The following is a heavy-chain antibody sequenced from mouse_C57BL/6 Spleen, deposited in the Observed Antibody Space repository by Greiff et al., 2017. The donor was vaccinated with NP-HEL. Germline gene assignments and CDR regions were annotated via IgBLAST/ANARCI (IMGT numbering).Heavy chain of an antibody. CDR3: ARRLRYAMDY. V-gene: IGHV14-3*01. J-gene: IGHJ4*01. Sequence: EVQLQQSVAELVRPGASVKLSCTASGFNFKNTYMHWVKQRPEQGLEWIGRIDPANGNTKYAPKFQGKATITADTSSNTAYLQLSSLTSEDTAIYYGARRLRYAMDYWGQGTSVTVSS. D-gene: IGHD1-1*01. CDR2: IDPANGNT. CDR1: GFNFKNTY.